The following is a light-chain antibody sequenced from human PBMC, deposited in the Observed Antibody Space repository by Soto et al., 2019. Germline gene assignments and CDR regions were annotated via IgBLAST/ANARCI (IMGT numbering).Light chain of an antibody. V-gene: IGKV1-5*01. CDR1: QSISSW. J-gene: IGKJ2*01. Sequence: DIQMTQYPSTLSASVGDRVTITCRASQSISSWLAWYQQKPGNAPKLLIYDASSLESGVPTRFSGSGSGTEFTLTISILQPDDFATYYCQQYNSYSLYTFGQGTKLEIK. CDR2: DAS. CDR3: QQYNSYSLYT.